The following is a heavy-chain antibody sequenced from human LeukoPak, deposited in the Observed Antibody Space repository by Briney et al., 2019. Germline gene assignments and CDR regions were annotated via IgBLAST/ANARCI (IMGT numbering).Heavy chain of an antibody. D-gene: IGHD2-2*03. V-gene: IGHV5-51*01. Sequence: GESLKISCKGSGYSFTSYWIGWVRQMPGKGLEWMGIIYPGDSDTRYSPSFQGQVTISADKSFSTAYLQWSSLKASDTAMYYCARSEAGYCSSTSCLPGYWGQGTLVTVSS. CDR3: ARSEAGYCSSTSCLPGY. CDR1: GYSFTSYW. CDR2: IYPGDSDT. J-gene: IGHJ4*02.